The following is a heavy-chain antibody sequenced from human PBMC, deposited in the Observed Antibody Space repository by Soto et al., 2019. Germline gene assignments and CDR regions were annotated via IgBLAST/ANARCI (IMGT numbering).Heavy chain of an antibody. D-gene: IGHD1-1*01. Sequence: SETLSLTCTVSGGSISSYYWSWIRQPPGKGLEWIGYIYYSGSTNYNPSLKSRVTISVDTSKNQFSLKLSSVTAADTAVYYCARDQLHTGLDYWGQGTLVTVSS. J-gene: IGHJ4*02. V-gene: IGHV4-59*01. CDR2: IYYSGST. CDR3: ARDQLHTGLDY. CDR1: GGSISSYY.